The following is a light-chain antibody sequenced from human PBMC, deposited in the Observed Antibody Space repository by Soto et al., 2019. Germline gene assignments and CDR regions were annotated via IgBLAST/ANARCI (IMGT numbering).Light chain of an antibody. J-gene: IGKJ5*01. CDR1: QSVASN. Sequence: EIVMTQSPSTLSVSLGERATLXXRASQSVASNLAWDQQKPGQAPRLLXYDSSTRATGIPDRFSGSGSGTELTLTISSLEPEDFAVYYCQLRSNWPISTFGPGTRLEIK. V-gene: IGKV3-11*01. CDR3: QLRSNWPIST. CDR2: DSS.